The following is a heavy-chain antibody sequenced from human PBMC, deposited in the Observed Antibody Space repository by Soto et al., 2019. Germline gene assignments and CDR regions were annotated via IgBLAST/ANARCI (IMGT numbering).Heavy chain of an antibody. CDR3: AREASVAGPVGYYGMDV. CDR2: IWYDGSNK. V-gene: IGHV3-33*08. CDR1: GFTFSSYW. Sequence: GGSLRLSCAASGFTFSSYWMHWVRQAPGKGLEWVAVIWYDGSNKYYADSVKGRFTISRDNSKNTLYLQMNSLRAEDTAVYYCAREASVAGPVGYYGMDVWGQGTTVTVSS. D-gene: IGHD6-19*01. J-gene: IGHJ6*02.